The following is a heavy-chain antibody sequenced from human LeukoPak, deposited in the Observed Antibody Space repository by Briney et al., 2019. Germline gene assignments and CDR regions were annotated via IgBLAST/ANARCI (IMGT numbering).Heavy chain of an antibody. V-gene: IGHV3-30-3*01. CDR3: ARELPDYYYYYGLDV. D-gene: IGHD1-26*01. CDR2: ISYDGSNK. Sequence: GGSLRLSCAASGFTFSSYAMHWVRQAPGNGLEWVAVISYDGSNKYYADSVKGRFTISRDNSKNTLYLQMNSLRAEDTAVYYCARELPDYYYYYGLDVWGQEATVTVSS. J-gene: IGHJ6*02. CDR1: GFTFSSYA.